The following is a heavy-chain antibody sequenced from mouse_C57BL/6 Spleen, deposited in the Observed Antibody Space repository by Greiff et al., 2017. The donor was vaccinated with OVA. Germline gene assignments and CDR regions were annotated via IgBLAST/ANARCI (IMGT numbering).Heavy chain of an antibody. CDR1: GFSLSTSGMG. V-gene: IGHV8-12*01. D-gene: IGHD1-1*01. CDR2: IYWDDYK. CDR3: ARIYYGSSPYYFDY. Sequence: QVTLKVSGPGILQSSQTLSLTCSFSGFSLSTSGMGVSWIRQPSGKGLEWLAHIYWDDYKRYNPSLTSRLTLSKDTSRNQVSLKITSVDTADTATYYCARIYYGSSPYYFDYWGQGTTLTVSS. J-gene: IGHJ2*01.